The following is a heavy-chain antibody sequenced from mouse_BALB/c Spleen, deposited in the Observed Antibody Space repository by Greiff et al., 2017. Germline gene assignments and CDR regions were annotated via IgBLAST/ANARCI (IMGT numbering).Heavy chain of an antibody. V-gene: IGHV5-17*02. D-gene: IGHD2-1*01. CDR3: ARFYGNYRGAMDD. Sequence: EVQRVESGGGLVQPGGSRKLSCAASGFTFSSFGMHWVRQAPEKGLEWVAYISSGSSTIYYADTVKGRFTISRDNPKNTLFLQMTSLRSEDTAMYYCARFYGNYRGAMDDWGQGTSVTVSS. CDR1: GFTFSSFG. CDR2: ISSGSSTI. J-gene: IGHJ4*01.